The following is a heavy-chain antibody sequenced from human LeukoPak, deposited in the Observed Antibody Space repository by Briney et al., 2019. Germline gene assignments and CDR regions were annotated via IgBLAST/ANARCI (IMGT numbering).Heavy chain of an antibody. CDR1: GGSISSGGYY. D-gene: IGHD6-19*01. CDR2: IYHSGST. CDR3: ARHSRYSSGWCDYYYYGMDV. J-gene: IGHJ6*02. V-gene: IGHV4-30-2*01. Sequence: SETLSLTCTDSGGSISSGGYYWSWIRQPPGKGLEGIGYIYHSGSTYYNPSLKSRVTISVDTSKNQFSLKLSSVTAADTAVYYCARHSRYSSGWCDYYYYGMDVWSQGTTVTVSS.